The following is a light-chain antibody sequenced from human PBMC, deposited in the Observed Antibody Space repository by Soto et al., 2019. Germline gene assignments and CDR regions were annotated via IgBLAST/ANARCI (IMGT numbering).Light chain of an antibody. Sequence: EIVMTQPPATLSVSPGDRATLSYRASQSVSSSYLAWYQQKPGQAPRLLIYGASTRATGIPARFSGSWSGTECTLIISSLQSEDAAVYYCQQYNSWLWTLDQGTKVDIK. CDR3: QQYNSWLWT. CDR1: QSVSSSY. CDR2: GAS. V-gene: IGKV3-15*01. J-gene: IGKJ1*01.